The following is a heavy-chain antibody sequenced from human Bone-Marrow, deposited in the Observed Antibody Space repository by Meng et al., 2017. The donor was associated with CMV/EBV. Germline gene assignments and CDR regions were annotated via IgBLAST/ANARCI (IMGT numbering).Heavy chain of an antibody. Sequence: SETLSLTCTVSGGSISSSSYYWGWIRQPPGKGLEWIGSIYYSGSTYYNPSLKSRVTISVDTSKNQFSLKLSSVTAADTAVYYCARGGLRLGYWGQGRLVTVSS. J-gene: IGHJ4*02. D-gene: IGHD4-17*01. CDR3: ARGGLRLGY. CDR2: IYYSGST. V-gene: IGHV4-39*07. CDR1: GGSISSSSYY.